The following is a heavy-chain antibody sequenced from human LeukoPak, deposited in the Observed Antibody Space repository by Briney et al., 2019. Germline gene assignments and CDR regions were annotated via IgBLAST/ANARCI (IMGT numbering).Heavy chain of an antibody. CDR1: GFTFSSYA. V-gene: IGHV3-23*01. CDR3: AGCAGNSCYFDY. D-gene: IGHD1-1*01. J-gene: IGHJ4*02. Sequence: GGSLRLSCAASGFTFSSYAMTWVRQAPGKGLEWVSVINTSGGNTDYADPVKGRFTISRDNAKNSLYLQLNSLRAEDTAVYYCAGCAGNSCYFDYWGQGTLVIVSS. CDR2: INTSGGNT.